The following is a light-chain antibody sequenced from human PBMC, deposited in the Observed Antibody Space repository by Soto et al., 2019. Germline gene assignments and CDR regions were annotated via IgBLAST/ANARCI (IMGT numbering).Light chain of an antibody. Sequence: QSVLTQPPSESGTPGQRVTISCAGSTSNIGSNTGNWYQQLPGTAPKLVIYNNHQRPSGAPDRFSGSKSGTSASLAISGLQSEDEADYYCAAWDDSLNGHVFGPGTKLTVL. CDR1: TSNIGSNT. CDR2: NNH. CDR3: AAWDDSLNGHV. V-gene: IGLV1-44*01. J-gene: IGLJ1*01.